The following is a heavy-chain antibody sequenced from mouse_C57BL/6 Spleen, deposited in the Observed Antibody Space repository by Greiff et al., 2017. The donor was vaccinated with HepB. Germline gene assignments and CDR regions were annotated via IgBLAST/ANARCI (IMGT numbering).Heavy chain of an antibody. Sequence: VQGVESGPGLVAPSQSLSITCTVSGFSLTSYGVDWVRQSPGKGLEWLGVIWGVGSTNYNSALKSRLSISKDNSKSQVFLKMNSLQTDDTAMYYCARGDYAGFAYWGQGTLVTVSA. V-gene: IGHV2-6*01. J-gene: IGHJ3*01. CDR3: ARGDYAGFAY. D-gene: IGHD2-4*01. CDR2: IWGVGST. CDR1: GFSLTSYG.